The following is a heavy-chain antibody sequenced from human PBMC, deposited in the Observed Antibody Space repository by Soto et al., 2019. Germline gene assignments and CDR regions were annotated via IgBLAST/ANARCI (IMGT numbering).Heavy chain of an antibody. V-gene: IGHV1-8*01. D-gene: IGHD1-1*01. J-gene: IGHJ4*02. CDR1: GYTFNSHD. Sequence: QVQLVQSGAEVKKPGASVKVSCKASGYTFNSHDISWVRQATGQGLEWMGWVNPSRGNAGYEQKFQGRVTLTTNTSISTAYMEVSSLKSEDTAIYYCARIVGGSGTRRDYWGQGTLVTVSS. CDR3: ARIVGGSGTRRDY. CDR2: VNPSRGNA.